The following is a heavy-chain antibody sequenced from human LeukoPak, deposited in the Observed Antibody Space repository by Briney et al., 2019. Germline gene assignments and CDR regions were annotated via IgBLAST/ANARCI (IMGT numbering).Heavy chain of an antibody. CDR1: GYTFTGYY. CDR2: INPNSGGT. Sequence: ASVKVSCKASGYTFTGYYMHWVRQAPGQGLEWMGWINPNSGGTNYAQKLQGRVTMTRDTSISTAYMELSRLRSDDTAVYYCARGYCSSTSCYNDAFDIWGQGTMVTVSS. CDR3: ARGYCSSTSCYNDAFDI. D-gene: IGHD2-2*01. J-gene: IGHJ3*02. V-gene: IGHV1-2*02.